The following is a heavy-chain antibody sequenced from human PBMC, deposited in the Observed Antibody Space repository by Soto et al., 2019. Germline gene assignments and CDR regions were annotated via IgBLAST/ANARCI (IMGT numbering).Heavy chain of an antibody. Sequence: SCVASGFTFSTYAMSWVRQAPGKGLEWVSALTPSGGETYYADSVKGRFTISRDNSMNALYLQMTSLRIEDTAVYYCAHPRGYGVFDAYDIWGQGTMVTVSS. CDR2: LTPSGGET. CDR1: GFTFSTYA. V-gene: IGHV3-23*01. J-gene: IGHJ3*02. CDR3: AHPRGYGVFDAYDI. D-gene: IGHD4-17*01.